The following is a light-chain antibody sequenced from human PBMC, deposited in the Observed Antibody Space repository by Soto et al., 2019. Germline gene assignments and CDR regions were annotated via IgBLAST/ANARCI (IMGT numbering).Light chain of an antibody. V-gene: IGKV1-5*01. J-gene: IGKJ5*01. CDR2: GAS. Sequence: DIQMTQSPSTLSASVGDRVTITCRASQSIRSSLAWYLQKPGKAPELLIHGASTLESGVPSRFTGSASGTEFTLTIASLQPDDFATYYCQQYNSFPITFGQGTRLEIK. CDR1: QSIRSS. CDR3: QQYNSFPIT.